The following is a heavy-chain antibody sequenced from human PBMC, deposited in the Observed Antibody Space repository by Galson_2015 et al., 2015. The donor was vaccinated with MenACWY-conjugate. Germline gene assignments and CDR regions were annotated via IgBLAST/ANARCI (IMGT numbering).Heavy chain of an antibody. CDR1: GFTFSSYA. J-gene: IGHJ6*02. V-gene: IGHV3-30*04. Sequence: SLRLSCAASGFTFSSYAMHWVRQAPGKGLEWVAVISYDGSNKYYADSVKGRFTISRDNSKNTLYLQMNSLRAEDTAVYYCARDHGSSWYTGGMDVWGQGTTVTVSS. CDR2: ISYDGSNK. D-gene: IGHD6-13*01. CDR3: ARDHGSSWYTGGMDV.